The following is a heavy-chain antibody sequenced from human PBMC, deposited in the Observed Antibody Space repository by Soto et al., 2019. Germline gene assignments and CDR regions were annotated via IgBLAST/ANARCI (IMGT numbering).Heavy chain of an antibody. CDR1: GFTFSNAW. D-gene: IGHD2-21*01. CDR3: ARDLKGEEDQLTPIFFDY. V-gene: IGHV3-15*01. CDR2: IKSKTDGGTT. J-gene: IGHJ4*02. Sequence: GGSLRLSCAASGFTFSNAWMSWVRQAPGKGLEWVGRIKSKTDGGTTDYAAPVKGRFTISRDDSKNTLYLQMNSLKTEDTAVYYCARDLKGEEDQLTPIFFDYWGQGSLVTVSS.